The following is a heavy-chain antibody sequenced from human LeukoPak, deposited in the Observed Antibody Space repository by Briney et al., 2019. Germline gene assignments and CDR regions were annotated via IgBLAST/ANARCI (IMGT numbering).Heavy chain of an antibody. CDR2: INEDGSEK. Sequence: PGGSLRLSCAASGFPFSRFWMNWVRQAPGKGLEWVANINEDGSEKYYVDSVKGRFSISRDNAKNSLYLQMNSLRAEDTALYYCALLMGGGYYAAFDYWGQGTLVTVSS. J-gene: IGHJ4*02. V-gene: IGHV3-7*03. D-gene: IGHD3-22*01. CDR1: GFPFSRFW. CDR3: ALLMGGGYYAAFDY.